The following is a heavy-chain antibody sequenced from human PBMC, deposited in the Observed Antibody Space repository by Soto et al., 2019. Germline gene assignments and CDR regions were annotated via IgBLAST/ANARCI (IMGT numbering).Heavy chain of an antibody. D-gene: IGHD2-2*02. V-gene: IGHV3-23*01. CDR3: AKGLGYCRSTSCYIWFDY. Sequence: PRGTLWLTCSASGFTSSSYAINWVRQAPGKGLEWVSAISGSGGSTYYADSVKGRFTISRDNSKNTLYLQMNSLRAEDTAVHYCAKGLGYCRSTSCYIWFDYWGPGTLVTVSS. J-gene: IGHJ4*02. CDR1: GFTSSSYA. CDR2: ISGSGGST.